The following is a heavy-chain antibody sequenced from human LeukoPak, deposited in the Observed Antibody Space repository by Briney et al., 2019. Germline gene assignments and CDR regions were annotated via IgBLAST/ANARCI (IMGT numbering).Heavy chain of an antibody. CDR2: TYFRSKWYN. V-gene: IGHV6-1*01. CDR1: GDTVSSNSAA. J-gene: IGHJ4*02. CDR3: ANFYLDN. D-gene: IGHD2/OR15-2a*01. Sequence: SRTLSLTCAISGDTVSSNSAAWNWIRPSPSRGLEWLGRTYFRSKWYNDYAESVKGRISINPDTSKNQFSLQLNSVNPEDTAVYYCANFYLDNWSQGSLVTVSS.